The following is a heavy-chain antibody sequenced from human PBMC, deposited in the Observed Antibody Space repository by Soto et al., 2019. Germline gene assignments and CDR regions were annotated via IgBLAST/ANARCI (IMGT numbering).Heavy chain of an antibody. D-gene: IGHD3-16*01. CDR2: ISSGSTTI. Sequence: EVQLVESGGGLVQPGGSLRLSCAASGFTFSYYSMNWVRQAPGKGLEWVSYISSGSTTIYYAESVKGRFTISRDNGKNSLYLQMNSLRAEDTALYYCAREAAGDFIDYWGQGTLVTVSS. CDR3: AREAAGDFIDY. V-gene: IGHV3-48*01. J-gene: IGHJ4*02. CDR1: GFTFSYYS.